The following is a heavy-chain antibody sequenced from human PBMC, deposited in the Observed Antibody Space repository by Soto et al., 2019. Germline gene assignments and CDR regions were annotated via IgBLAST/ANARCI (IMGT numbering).Heavy chain of an antibody. CDR3: ARFGDILTGFSHSMDV. D-gene: IGHD3-9*01. Sequence: PGESLKISCKGSGYNFTTYWIGWVRQMPGKGLEWMGIIYPGDSDTRYSPSFQGRLTISADKSTSTAYLQWSRLKASDTAMYYCARFGDILTGFSHSMDVWGQGTTVTVS. CDR1: GYNFTTYW. J-gene: IGHJ6*02. CDR2: IYPGDSDT. V-gene: IGHV5-51*01.